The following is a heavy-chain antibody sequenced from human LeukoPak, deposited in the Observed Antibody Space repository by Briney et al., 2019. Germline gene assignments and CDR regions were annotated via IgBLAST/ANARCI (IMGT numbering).Heavy chain of an antibody. Sequence: PSQTLSLTCTVSGGSISSGDYYWSWIRQPPGKGLEWIGYIYYSGSTYYNPSLKSRVTISVDTSKNQFSLKLSSVTAADTAVYYCARIPILRYFDYGMDVWGQGTTVTVSS. CDR2: IYYSGST. CDR1: GGSISSGDYY. D-gene: IGHD3-9*01. J-gene: IGHJ6*02. CDR3: ARIPILRYFDYGMDV. V-gene: IGHV4-30-4*01.